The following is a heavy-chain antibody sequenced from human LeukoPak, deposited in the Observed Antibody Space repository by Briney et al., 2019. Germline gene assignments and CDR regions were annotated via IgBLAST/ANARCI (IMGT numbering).Heavy chain of an antibody. CDR2: ISAHDGNT. CDR1: GYTFTNHG. V-gene: IGHV1-18*01. Sequence: SVKVSCKASGYTFTNHGITWVRQAPGQGLEWMGWISAHDGNTNYAQKLQGRVTMTTDTSTSIAYMELRSLRSDDTAMYYCARAWIMVTSHLDFWGQGTLVTVSS. CDR3: ARAWIMVTSHLDF. J-gene: IGHJ4*02. D-gene: IGHD2-21*02.